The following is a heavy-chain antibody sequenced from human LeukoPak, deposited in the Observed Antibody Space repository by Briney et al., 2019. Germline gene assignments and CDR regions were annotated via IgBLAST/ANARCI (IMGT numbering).Heavy chain of an antibody. J-gene: IGHJ4*02. CDR2: IYYSGST. D-gene: IGHD2-15*01. V-gene: IGHV4-59*08. Sequence: SETLSLTCTVSGGSISSYYWSWIRQPPGKGLEWIGYIYYSGSTNYNPSLKSRVTISVDTSKNQSSLKLSSVTAADTAVYYCASRYCSGGSCYPPNYFDYWGQGTLVTASS. CDR3: ASRYCSGGSCYPPNYFDY. CDR1: GGSISSYY.